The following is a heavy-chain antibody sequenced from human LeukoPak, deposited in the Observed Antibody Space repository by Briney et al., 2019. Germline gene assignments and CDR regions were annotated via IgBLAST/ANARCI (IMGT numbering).Heavy chain of an antibody. CDR3: ARFPDWTYVPDY. V-gene: IGHV4-61*02. Sequence: SETLSLTCTVSGGSISGDRFYWTWVRQPAGKGLEWIGRIKSSNTNYNPSLKSRVSISLDTSTNQFSLKLSSLTAADTAVYYCARFPDWTYVPDYWGQGTLVTVSS. J-gene: IGHJ4*02. CDR2: IKSSNT. CDR1: GGSISGDRFY. D-gene: IGHD3-16*01.